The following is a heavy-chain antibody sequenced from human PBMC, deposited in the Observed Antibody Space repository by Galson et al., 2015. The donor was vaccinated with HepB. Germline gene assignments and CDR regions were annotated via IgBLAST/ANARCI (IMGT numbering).Heavy chain of an antibody. CDR1: GYTFTSYA. J-gene: IGHJ4*02. Sequence: SVKVSCKASGYTFTSYAMHWVRQAPGQGLEWMGWISAYNGNTNYAQKLQGRVTMTTDTSTSTAYMELRSLRSDDTAVYYCARDRGSRTSFDYWGQGTLVTVSS. CDR3: ARDRGSRTSFDY. V-gene: IGHV1-18*01. CDR2: ISAYNGNT. D-gene: IGHD1-26*01.